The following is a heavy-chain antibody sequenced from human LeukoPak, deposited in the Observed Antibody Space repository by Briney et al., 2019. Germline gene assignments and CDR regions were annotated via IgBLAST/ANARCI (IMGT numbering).Heavy chain of an antibody. D-gene: IGHD3-3*01. Sequence: SQTLSLTCAISGDSVSSKSTAWNWIRQSPSRGLEWLGRTYYRSKWYTGYAVSVKGRITINPDTSENQFSLKLSSVTAADTAVYYCARGRLRYDFWSGYYTDYFDYWGQGTLVTVSS. V-gene: IGHV6-1*01. CDR1: GDSVSSKSTA. CDR3: ARGRLRYDFWSGYYTDYFDY. CDR2: TYYRSKWYT. J-gene: IGHJ4*02.